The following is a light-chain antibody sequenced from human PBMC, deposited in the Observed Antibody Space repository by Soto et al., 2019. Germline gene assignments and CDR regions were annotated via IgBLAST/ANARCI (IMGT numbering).Light chain of an antibody. V-gene: IGKV3-11*01. Sequence: EIVLTQSPATLSLSPGERATLSCRASQSVSSYLAWYQQKPGQAPRLLIYDAFNRATGIPARFSGSGSGTAFTLTIISLEQADVAVYYYQQRRNWPRFTFGPGTKVDIK. J-gene: IGKJ3*01. CDR3: QQRRNWPRFT. CDR2: DAF. CDR1: QSVSSY.